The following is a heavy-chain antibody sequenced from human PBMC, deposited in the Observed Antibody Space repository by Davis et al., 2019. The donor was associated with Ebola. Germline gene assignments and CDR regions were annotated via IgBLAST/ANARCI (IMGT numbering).Heavy chain of an antibody. J-gene: IGHJ6*03. CDR3: ARDPTEYSSSSIYYYYYMDV. CDR2: ISSSSSTI. CDR1: GFTFSSYS. D-gene: IGHD6-6*01. Sequence: GESLKISCAASGFTFSSYSMNWVRQAPGKGLAWVSYISSSSSTIYYADSVKGRFTISRDNAKNSLYLQMNSLRDEDTAVYYCARDPTEYSSSSIYYYYYMDVWGKGTTVTVSS. V-gene: IGHV3-48*02.